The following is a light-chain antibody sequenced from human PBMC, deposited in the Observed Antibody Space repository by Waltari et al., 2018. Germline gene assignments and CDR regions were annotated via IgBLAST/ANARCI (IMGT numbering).Light chain of an antibody. CDR2: DAS. CDR1: QDISNY. Sequence: IQLTQSPSLLPVSVGDRAPTTCQANQDISNYLNWYQQKPGKAPKLLIYDASNLESGVPSRFSGSGSGTDFTFTISSLQPEDIATYYCQQYNNLPLTFGGGTKVEIK. J-gene: IGKJ4*01. V-gene: IGKV1-33*01. CDR3: QQYNNLPLT.